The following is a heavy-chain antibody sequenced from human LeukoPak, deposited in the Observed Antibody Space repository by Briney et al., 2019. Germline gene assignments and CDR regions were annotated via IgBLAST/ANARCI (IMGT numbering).Heavy chain of an antibody. D-gene: IGHD6-13*01. Sequence: PSETLSLTCAVSGGSFSGYYWSWIRQPPGKGLEWIGEINHSGSTNYNPSLKSRVTISVDTSKNQFSLKLSSVTAADTAVYYCAMRGYSSSINYMDVWGKGTTVTVSS. J-gene: IGHJ6*03. CDR2: INHSGST. CDR1: GGSFSGYY. V-gene: IGHV4-34*01. CDR3: AMRGYSSSINYMDV.